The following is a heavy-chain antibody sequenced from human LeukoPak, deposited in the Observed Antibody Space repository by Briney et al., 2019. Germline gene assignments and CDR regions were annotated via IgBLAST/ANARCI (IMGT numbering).Heavy chain of an antibody. D-gene: IGHD1-26*01. CDR2: ISGSGGST. CDR3: AKGLREPIYY. V-gene: IGHV3-23*01. CDR1: GFTFSSYG. J-gene: IGHJ4*02. Sequence: PGGTLRLSCAASGFTFSSYGMSWVRQAPGKGLEWVSAISGSGGSTYYADSVKGRFTISRDNSKNTLYLQMNSLRAEDTAVYYCAKGLREPIYYWGQGTLVTVSS.